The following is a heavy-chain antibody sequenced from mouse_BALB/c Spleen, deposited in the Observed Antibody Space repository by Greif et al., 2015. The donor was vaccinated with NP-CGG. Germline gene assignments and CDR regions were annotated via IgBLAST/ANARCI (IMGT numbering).Heavy chain of an antibody. D-gene: IGHD2-4*01. CDR2: INPYNDGT. V-gene: IGHV1-14*01. CDR3: ARGSMITTEVYYAMDY. Sequence: EVKLQESGPELVKPGASVKMSCKASGYTFTSHVMHWVKQKPGQGLEWIGYINPYNDGTKYNEKFKGKATLTSDKSSSTAYMELSSLTSEDSAVYYCARGSMITTEVYYAMDYWGQGTSVTVSS. CDR1: GYTFTSHV. J-gene: IGHJ4*01.